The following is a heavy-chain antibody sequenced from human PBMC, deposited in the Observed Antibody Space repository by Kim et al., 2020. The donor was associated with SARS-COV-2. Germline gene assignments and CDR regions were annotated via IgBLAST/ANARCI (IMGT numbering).Heavy chain of an antibody. V-gene: IGHV3-23*01. CDR1: GFTFSSYA. D-gene: IGHD5-18*01. CDR3: AKDTGYSYGPPSFDY. J-gene: IGHJ4*02. CDR2: ISGSGGST. Sequence: GGSLRLSCAASGFTFSSYAMSWVRQAPGKGLEWVSAISGSGGSTYYADSVKGRFTISRDNSKNTLYLQMNSLRAEDTAVYYCAKDTGYSYGPPSFDYWGQGNLVTVSS.